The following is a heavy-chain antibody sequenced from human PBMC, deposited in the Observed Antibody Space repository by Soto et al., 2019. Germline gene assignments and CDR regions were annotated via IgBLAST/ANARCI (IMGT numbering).Heavy chain of an antibody. CDR1: GYIFISYW. Sequence: VESLKISCKSSGYIFISYWISCFLLMPVKVLEWMGSIYPDDSDTKYSPSFQGQVTISADKSISAAYLQWSSLKASDTAIYYCARNSLTGYYNYYYSMDVWGQGTTVTVSS. J-gene: IGHJ6*02. CDR2: IYPDDSDT. D-gene: IGHD3-9*01. CDR3: ARNSLTGYYNYYYSMDV. V-gene: IGHV5-51*01.